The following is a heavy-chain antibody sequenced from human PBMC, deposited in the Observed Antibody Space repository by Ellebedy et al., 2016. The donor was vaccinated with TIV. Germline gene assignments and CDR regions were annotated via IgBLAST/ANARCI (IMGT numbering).Heavy chain of an antibody. Sequence: SVKVSXKASGGTFSSYAISWVRQAPGQGLEWMGGIIPIFGTANYAQKFQGRVTITADESTSTAYMELSSLRSEDTAVYYCAREGGNYYSGGSCYSGDYYYGMDVWGQGTTVTVSS. CDR2: IIPIFGTA. D-gene: IGHD2-15*01. CDR1: GGTFSSYA. J-gene: IGHJ6*02. CDR3: AREGGNYYSGGSCYSGDYYYGMDV. V-gene: IGHV1-69*13.